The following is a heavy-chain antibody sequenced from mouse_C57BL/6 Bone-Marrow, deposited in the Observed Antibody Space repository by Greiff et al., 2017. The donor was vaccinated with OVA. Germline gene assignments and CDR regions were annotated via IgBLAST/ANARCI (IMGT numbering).Heavy chain of an antibody. Sequence: VQLQQSGAELVRPGASVTLSCKASGYTFTDYEMHWVKQTPVHGLEWIGAIDPETGGTAYNQKFKGKAILTADKSSSTAYMELRSLTSEDSAVYYCTRGRYYGSRRGMDYWGQGTSVTVSS. J-gene: IGHJ4*01. CDR2: IDPETGGT. D-gene: IGHD1-1*01. CDR1: GYTFTDYE. V-gene: IGHV1-15*01. CDR3: TRGRYYGSRRGMDY.